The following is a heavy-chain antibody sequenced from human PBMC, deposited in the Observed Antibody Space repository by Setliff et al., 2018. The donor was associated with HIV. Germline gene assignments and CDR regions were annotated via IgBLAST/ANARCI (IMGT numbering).Heavy chain of an antibody. CDR3: TRRRRAPGSEDLEAY. V-gene: IGHV5-51*01. D-gene: IGHD1-26*01. CDR1: GYTFTNYW. CDR2: IYPGDSVT. J-gene: IGHJ4*02. Sequence: GESLKISCRASGYTFTNYWIGWVRQMPGKGLEWIGVIYPGDSVTRYSPSFQGQVSISADTSITTAYLQWSSLKASDTAIYYCTRRRRAPGSEDLEAYWGQGTLVTVSS.